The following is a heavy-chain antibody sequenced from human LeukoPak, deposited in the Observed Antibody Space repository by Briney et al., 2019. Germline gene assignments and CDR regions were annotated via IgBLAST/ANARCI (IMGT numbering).Heavy chain of an antibody. CDR2: INHSGST. Sequence: PGGSLRLSCAASEFTFSSYAMSWVRQAPGKGLEWIGEINHSGSTNYNPSLRTRVTISVDTSKNQFSLKLTSVTVTDTAMYYCAARGEYSGSGTRWGQGALVTVSS. V-gene: IGHV4-34*08. D-gene: IGHD3-10*01. CDR3: AARGEYSGSGTR. J-gene: IGHJ4*02. CDR1: EFTFSSYA.